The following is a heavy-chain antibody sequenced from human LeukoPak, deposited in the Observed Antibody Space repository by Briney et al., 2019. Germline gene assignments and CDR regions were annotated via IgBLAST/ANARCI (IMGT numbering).Heavy chain of an antibody. CDR3: ARGLYEAAVYYYYYGMDV. V-gene: IGHV1-8*02. J-gene: IGHJ6*02. CDR1: GYTFTSYG. CDR2: MNPNSGNT. Sequence: ASVKVSCKASGYTFTSYGISWVRQATGQGLEWMGWMNPNSGNTGYAQKFQGRVTMTRNTSISTAYMELSSLRSEDTAVYYCARGLYEAAVYYYYYGMDVWGQGTTVTVSS. D-gene: IGHD2-15*01.